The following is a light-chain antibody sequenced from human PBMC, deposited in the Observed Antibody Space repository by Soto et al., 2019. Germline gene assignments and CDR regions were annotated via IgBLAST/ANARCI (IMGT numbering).Light chain of an antibody. V-gene: IGKV3-20*01. Sequence: DIVLTQSPGTLSVTPGERATLSCRASQSVSSNHLAWYQQKPGQAPRLLIYGGSSRATGIPVRFSGSGSETDFTLTITRLEPEDFTVYYCQQYSSSRTFGQGTKVDIK. CDR3: QQYSSSRT. CDR2: GGS. J-gene: IGKJ1*01. CDR1: QSVSSNH.